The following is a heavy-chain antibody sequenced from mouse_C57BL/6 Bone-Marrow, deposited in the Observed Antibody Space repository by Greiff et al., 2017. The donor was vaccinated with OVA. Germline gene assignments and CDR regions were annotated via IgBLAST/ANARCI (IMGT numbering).Heavy chain of an antibody. J-gene: IGHJ1*03. V-gene: IGHV1-19*01. D-gene: IGHD2-1*01. CDR3: ARGIYYGNYWYFDV. CDR2: INPYNGGT. Sequence: EVQLQESGPVLVKPGASVKMSCKASGYTFTDYYMNWVKQSHGKSLEWIGVINPYNGGTSYNQKFKGKATLTVDKSSSTAYMELNSLTSEDSAVYYCARGIYYGNYWYFDVWGTGTTVTVSS. CDR1: GYTFTDYY.